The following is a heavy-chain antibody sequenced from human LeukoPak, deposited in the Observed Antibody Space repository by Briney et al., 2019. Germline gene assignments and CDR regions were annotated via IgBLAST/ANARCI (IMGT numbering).Heavy chain of an antibody. Sequence: GGSLRLSCAASGFTFSSYTMSWVRQAPGKGLEWVSTIRETGSDTYYADSVKGRFTISRDNSKNTLYLQMNGLRADDTAVYYCARASRPRVAAAEDYWGQGTLVTVSS. D-gene: IGHD6-13*01. CDR2: IRETGSDT. J-gene: IGHJ4*02. V-gene: IGHV3-23*01. CDR3: ARASRPRVAAAEDY. CDR1: GFTFSSYT.